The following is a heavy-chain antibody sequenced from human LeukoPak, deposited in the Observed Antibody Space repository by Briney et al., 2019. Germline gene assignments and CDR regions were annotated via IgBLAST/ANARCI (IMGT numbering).Heavy chain of an antibody. D-gene: IGHD3-22*01. CDR2: FYYSGRT. V-gene: IGHV4-61*01. Sequence: PSETLSLTCTVSGGSVRSGSYYWSWFRQPPGKGLEWFGYFYYSGRTNYNPSLKSRVTISVDTSKNQFSLKLSSVTAADTAVYYCASSPYYYDSSGYYPSGPQHRGQGTLVTVSS. CDR1: GGSVRSGSYY. CDR3: ASSPYYYDSSGYYPSGPQH. J-gene: IGHJ1*01.